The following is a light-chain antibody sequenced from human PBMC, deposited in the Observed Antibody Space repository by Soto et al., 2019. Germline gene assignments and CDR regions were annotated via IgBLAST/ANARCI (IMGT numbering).Light chain of an antibody. CDR2: DVS. CDR1: SSDVGGYNY. V-gene: IGLV2-11*01. Sequence: QSALTQPRSVSGSPGQSVTISCTGTSSDVGGYNYVSWYQQHPGKAPKLMIYDVSKRPSGVPDRFSGSKSGNTASLTISGHQAEDEADYYCCSYAGSYTKVFGPGTKLTVL. CDR3: CSYAGSYTKV. J-gene: IGLJ1*01.